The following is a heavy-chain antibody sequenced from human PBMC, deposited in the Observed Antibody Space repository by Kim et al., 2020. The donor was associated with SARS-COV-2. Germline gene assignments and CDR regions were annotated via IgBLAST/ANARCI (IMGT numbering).Heavy chain of an antibody. J-gene: IGHJ6*03. Sequence: GGSLRLSCAASRFTFSSYWMSWVRQAPGKGLEWVANIKQDGSEKYYVDSVKGRFTISRDNAKNSLYLQMYSLRAEDTAVYYCARDALYCSPTGCYPYYM. CDR2: IKQDGSEK. V-gene: IGHV3-7*01. CDR1: RFTFSSYW. D-gene: IGHD2-2*01. CDR3: ARDALYCSPTGCYPYYM.